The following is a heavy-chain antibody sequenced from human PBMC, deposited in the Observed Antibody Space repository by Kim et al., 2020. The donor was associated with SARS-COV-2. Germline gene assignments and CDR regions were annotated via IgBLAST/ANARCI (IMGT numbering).Heavy chain of an antibody. CDR2: ISAYNGNT. J-gene: IGHJ6*02. CDR3: ARVLDYYDSSGYYYYYYGMDV. CDR1: GYTFTSYG. Sequence: ASVKVSCKASGYTFTSYGISWVRQAPGQGLEWMGGISAYNGNTNYAQKLQGRVTMTTDTSTSTDYMELRSLRSDDTAVYYCARVLDYYDSSGYYYYYYGMDVWGQGTTVTVSS. D-gene: IGHD3-22*01. V-gene: IGHV1-18*01.